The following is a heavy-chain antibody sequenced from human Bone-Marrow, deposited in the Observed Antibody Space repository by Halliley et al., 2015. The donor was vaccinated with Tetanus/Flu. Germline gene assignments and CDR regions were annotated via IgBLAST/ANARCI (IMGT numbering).Heavy chain of an antibody. CDR2: IYYSGST. D-gene: IGHD1-7*01. Sequence: LVQPSETLSLTCSVSGASIHNYYWSWIRQSPGKGLEWIGYIYYSGSTTYNPSLKSRVTISVDASKNQFSLNLTSVTAADTAVYYCARNLQTGETDSWGQGSLVTVSS. CDR3: ARNLQTGETDS. V-gene: IGHV4-59*01. CDR1: GASIHNYY. J-gene: IGHJ4*02.